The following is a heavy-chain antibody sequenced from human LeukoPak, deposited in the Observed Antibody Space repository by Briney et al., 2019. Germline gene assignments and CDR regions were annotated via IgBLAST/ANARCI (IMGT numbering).Heavy chain of an antibody. CDR1: GFTFSNAW. V-gene: IGHV3-15*01. J-gene: IGHJ4*02. D-gene: IGHD6-19*01. CDR3: TTDGLAVAGTGDY. Sequence: GGSLRLSCAASGFTFSNAWMSWVRQAPGKGLEWVGRIKSKTDGGTTDYAAPVKDRFTISRDDSKNTLYLQMNSLKTEDTAVYYCTTDGLAVAGTGDYGGQGTLVTVSS. CDR2: IKSKTDGGTT.